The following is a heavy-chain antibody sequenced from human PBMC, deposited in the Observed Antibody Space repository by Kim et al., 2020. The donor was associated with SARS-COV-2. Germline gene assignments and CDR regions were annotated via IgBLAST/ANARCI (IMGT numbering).Heavy chain of an antibody. D-gene: IGHD6-6*01. Sequence: GGSLRLSCAASGFTFSSYEMNWVRQAPGKGLEWVSYISSSGSTIYYADSVKGRFTISRDNAKNSLYLQMNSLRAEDTAVYYCARHSYSSPSADYWGQGTLVTVSS. J-gene: IGHJ4*02. CDR3: ARHSYSSPSADY. V-gene: IGHV3-48*03. CDR2: ISSSGSTI. CDR1: GFTFSSYE.